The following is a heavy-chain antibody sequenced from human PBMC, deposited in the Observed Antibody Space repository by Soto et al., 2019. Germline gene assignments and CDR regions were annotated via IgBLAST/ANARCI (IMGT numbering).Heavy chain of an antibody. J-gene: IGHJ4*02. Sequence: QVQLQESGPGLVKPSQTLALTCTVSGGSISSDDYYWSWIRQPPGKGLEWIGYIYYSGSTYYNPSLKSRGTISVDTSKNQFSLKLSSVTAADTAVYYCVSEMYYYDRSDYRDYWGQGTLVSVSS. CDR1: GGSISSDDYY. V-gene: IGHV4-30-4*08. CDR3: VSEMYYYDRSDYRDY. CDR2: IYYSGST. D-gene: IGHD3-22*01.